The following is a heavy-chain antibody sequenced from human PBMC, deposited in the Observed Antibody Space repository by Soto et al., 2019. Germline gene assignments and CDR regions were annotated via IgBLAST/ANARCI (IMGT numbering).Heavy chain of an antibody. J-gene: IGHJ6*02. CDR3: ARELSRITMIVVVKPYGMDV. D-gene: IGHD3-22*01. Sequence: SETLSLTCTVSGGSISIYYWSWIRQPAGKGLEWIGRIYTSGSTNYNPSLKSRVTMSVDTSKNQFSLKLSSVTAADTAVYYCARELSRITMIVVVKPYGMDVWGQGTTVTVSS. CDR2: IYTSGST. CDR1: GGSISIYY. V-gene: IGHV4-4*07.